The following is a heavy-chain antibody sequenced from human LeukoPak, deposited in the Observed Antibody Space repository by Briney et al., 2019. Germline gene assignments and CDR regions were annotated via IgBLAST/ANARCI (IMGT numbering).Heavy chain of an antibody. D-gene: IGHD3-3*01. CDR3: AKDHYWSIDY. Sequence: PGGSLRLSCAASGFTVNSNYMSWVRQAPGKGLEWVSVIYSGGSTNYADSVKGRFTISRDIAKNTLYLQMNSLRAEDTGVYYCAKDHYWSIDYWGRGTLVTVSS. CDR2: IYSGGST. J-gene: IGHJ4*02. V-gene: IGHV3-53*01. CDR1: GFTVNSNY.